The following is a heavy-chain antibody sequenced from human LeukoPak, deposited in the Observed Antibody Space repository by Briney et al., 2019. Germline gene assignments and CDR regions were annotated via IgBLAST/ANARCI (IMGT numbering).Heavy chain of an antibody. CDR2: ISGSGGST. CDR3: AKDRESSGWYTFFDY. V-gene: IGHV3-23*01. D-gene: IGHD6-19*01. J-gene: IGHJ4*02. CDR1: GFTFSSYA. Sequence: GGSLRLSYAASGFTFSSYAMSWVRQAPGKGLEWVSAISGSGGSTYYADSVKGRFTISRDNSKNTLYLQMNSLRAEDTAVYYCAKDRESSGWYTFFDYWGQGTLVTVSS.